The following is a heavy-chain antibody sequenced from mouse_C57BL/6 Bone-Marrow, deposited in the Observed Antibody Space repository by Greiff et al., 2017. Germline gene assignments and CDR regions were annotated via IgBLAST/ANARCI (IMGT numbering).Heavy chain of an antibody. Sequence: QVQLKQPGAELVRPGSSVKLSCKASGYTFTSYWMDWVKQRPGQGLEWIGNIYPSDSETHYNQKFKDKATLTVDKSSSTAYMQLSSLTSEDSAVYYWARISTVDDGDVDVWGTGTTVTVAS. J-gene: IGHJ1*03. V-gene: IGHV1-61*01. CDR1: GYTFTSYW. CDR3: ARISTVDDGDVDV. CDR2: IYPSDSET. D-gene: IGHD1-1*01.